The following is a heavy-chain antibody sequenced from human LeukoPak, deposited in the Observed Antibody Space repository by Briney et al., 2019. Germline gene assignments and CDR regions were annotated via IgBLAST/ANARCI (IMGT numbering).Heavy chain of an antibody. CDR2: MNSDGSNT. CDR3: ARDICSGIGCYPRAPFDY. J-gene: IGHJ4*02. V-gene: IGHV3-74*01. D-gene: IGHD2-15*01. Sequence: GGSLRLSCAASGFTFSRYWMHWVRPAPGEGLVWVSRMNSDGSNTNYADCVKGRFTISRDNAKNTLYLQMNSLRADDTAVYYCARDICSGIGCYPRAPFDYWGQGTLVTVSS. CDR1: GFTFSRYW.